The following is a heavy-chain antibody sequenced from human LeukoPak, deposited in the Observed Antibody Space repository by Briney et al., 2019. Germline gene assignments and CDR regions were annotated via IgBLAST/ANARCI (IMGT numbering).Heavy chain of an antibody. CDR1: GFTFSSYS. J-gene: IGHJ4*02. V-gene: IGHV3-21*01. Sequence: GGSLRLSCSASGFTFSSYSMNWVRQAPGKGLEWVSSISSSSSYIYYADSVKGRFTISIDNAKNSLYLQMNSLRAEDTAVYYSARVRAAAVPYYFDYWGQGTLVTASS. CDR3: ARVRAAAVPYYFDY. D-gene: IGHD6-13*01. CDR2: ISSSSSYI.